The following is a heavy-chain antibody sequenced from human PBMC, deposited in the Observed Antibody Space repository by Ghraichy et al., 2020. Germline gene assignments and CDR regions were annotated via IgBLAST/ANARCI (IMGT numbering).Heavy chain of an antibody. D-gene: IGHD6-19*01. CDR3: ARDSSPSSYSNY. CDR2: ISSSSSYI. Sequence: GESLNISCAASGFTFSSYSMNWVRQAPGKGLEWVSSISSSSSYIYYADSVKGRFTISRDNAKNSLYLQMNSLRAEDTAVYYCARDSSPSSYSNYWGQGTLVTVSS. J-gene: IGHJ4*02. V-gene: IGHV3-21*01. CDR1: GFTFSSYS.